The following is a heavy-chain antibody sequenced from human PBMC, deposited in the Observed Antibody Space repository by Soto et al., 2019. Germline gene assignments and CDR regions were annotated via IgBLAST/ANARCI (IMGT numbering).Heavy chain of an antibody. CDR1: GFTVSSNY. Sequence: GGSLRLSCAASGFTVSSNYMSWVRQAPGKGLEWVSVIYSGGSTYYADSVKGRFTISRHNSKNTLYLQMNSLRAEDTAGYYCSRDQSTRTGNFDYWGQGTLVTVSS. CDR3: SRDQSTRTGNFDY. CDR2: IYSGGST. J-gene: IGHJ4*02. D-gene: IGHD7-27*01. V-gene: IGHV3-66*01.